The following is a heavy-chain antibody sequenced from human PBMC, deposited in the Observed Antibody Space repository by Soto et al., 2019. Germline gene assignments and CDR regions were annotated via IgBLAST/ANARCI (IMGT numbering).Heavy chain of an antibody. D-gene: IGHD1-1*01. CDR1: GGSMTSGDQY. CDR2: INHRGSL. Sequence: SETLSLTCTVTGGSMTSGDQYWTWIRHRPGEGLEWFGYINHRGSLYYNPSLKSRVSMSVDTPKNQFPLNLSSVTAADTAVYYCARELPQRQGRNMDVWGQGTTVTVSS. J-gene: IGHJ6*02. CDR3: ARELPQRQGRNMDV. V-gene: IGHV4-31*03.